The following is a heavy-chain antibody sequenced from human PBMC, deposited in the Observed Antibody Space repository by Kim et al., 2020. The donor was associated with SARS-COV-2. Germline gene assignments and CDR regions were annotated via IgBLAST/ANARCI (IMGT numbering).Heavy chain of an antibody. CDR3: ARGENSDP. V-gene: IGHV1-8*01. Sequence: ASVKVSCKASGYNFISFNINWVRQAAGQGLEWLGWMAPKSGNTGYVQKFQGRITMTRNTSISTAYMELNFLKPEDTAVYYCARGENSDPWGQGTLVIVSS. CDR1: GYNFISFN. J-gene: IGHJ5*02. CDR2: MAPKSGNT.